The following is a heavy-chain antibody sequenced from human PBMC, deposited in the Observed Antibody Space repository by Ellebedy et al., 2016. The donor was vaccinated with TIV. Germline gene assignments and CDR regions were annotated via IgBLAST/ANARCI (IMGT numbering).Heavy chain of an antibody. CDR2: MNPNSGNT. Sequence: ASVKVSXKASGGTFSSYAISWVRQAPGQGLEWMGWMNPNSGNTGYAQKFQGRVTMTRDTSTSTVYMELSSLRSEDTAVYYCARGSGSYRNTHAFDIWGQGTMVTVSS. D-gene: IGHD3-10*01. V-gene: IGHV1-8*02. CDR1: GGTFSSYA. J-gene: IGHJ3*02. CDR3: ARGSGSYRNTHAFDI.